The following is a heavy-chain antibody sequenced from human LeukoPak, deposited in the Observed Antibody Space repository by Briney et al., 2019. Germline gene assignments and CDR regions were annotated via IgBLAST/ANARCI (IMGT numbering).Heavy chain of an antibody. CDR1: RYTFTGYY. CDR3: ALNYYDSYYMHV. D-gene: IGHD3-22*01. CDR2: INPNSGGT. Sequence: ASVKASRKASRYTFTGYYMHWVRQAPGQGLEWMGWINPNSGGTNYAQKLQGRVTMTRDTPIRTAYMALSRLRSAAPARHYFALNYYDSYYMHVWGKGPTDSVSS. J-gene: IGHJ6*03. V-gene: IGHV1-2*02.